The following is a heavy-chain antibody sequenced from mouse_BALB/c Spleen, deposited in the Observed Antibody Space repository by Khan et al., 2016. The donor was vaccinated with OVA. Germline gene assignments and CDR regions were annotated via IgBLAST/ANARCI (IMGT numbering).Heavy chain of an antibody. J-gene: IGHJ2*01. CDR3: WILL. V-gene: IGHV6-6*02. CDR2: IRLKSDDNVT. CDR1: GFTFSNYW. Sequence: EVMLVESGGGLVQPGGSMKLSCVASGFTFSNYWMNWVRQSPEKGLEWVAEIRLKSDDNVTHYAESVKGRFTISRDDTKSSVYLQMHNLRAEDTDIYYCWILLWGQGTTLTVSS.